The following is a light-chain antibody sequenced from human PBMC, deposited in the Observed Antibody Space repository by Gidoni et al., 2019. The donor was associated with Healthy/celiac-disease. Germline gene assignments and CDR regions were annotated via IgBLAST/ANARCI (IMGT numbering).Light chain of an antibody. CDR1: QSSSSY. J-gene: IGKJ1*01. V-gene: IGKV1-39*01. Sequence: DIKMTQSPSSLSASVGDRVTITCRASQSSSSYLTWYQQKPGKAPKLLSYAASSLQSVVPSRFSGSGSGTDFTLTISSLQPEDFATYYCQQSYSTPPTFGQGTKVEIK. CDR2: AAS. CDR3: QQSYSTPPT.